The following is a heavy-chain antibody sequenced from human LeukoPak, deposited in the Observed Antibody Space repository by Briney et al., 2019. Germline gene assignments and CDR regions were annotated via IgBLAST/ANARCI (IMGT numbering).Heavy chain of an antibody. CDR2: IIPIFGTT. D-gene: IGHD3-10*01. CDR3: ARTLWFGEYADAFDI. CDR1: GDTFRRYA. Sequence: SVKVSCKASGDTFRRYAISWVRQAPGQGLEWMGGIIPIFGTTNYAQKFQGRVTITADESMSTGYMELSSLRSEDTAVYYCARTLWFGEYADAFDIWGQGTMVTVSS. V-gene: IGHV1-69*13. J-gene: IGHJ3*02.